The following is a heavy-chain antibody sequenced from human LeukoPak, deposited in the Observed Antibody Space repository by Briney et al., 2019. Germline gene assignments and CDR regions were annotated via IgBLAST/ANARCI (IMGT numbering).Heavy chain of an antibody. D-gene: IGHD3-22*01. CDR3: ARGYYYDSSGYLNFDY. J-gene: IGHJ4*02. CDR2: ISSSSSYI. V-gene: IGHV3-21*01. CDR1: GFTFSSYS. Sequence: GGSLRLSCAASGFTFSSYSMNWVRQAPGKGLEWVSSISSSSSYIYYADSVKGRFTISRDNAKNSLYLQMNSLRAEDTAVYYCARGYYYDSSGYLNFDYWGQGTLVTVSS.